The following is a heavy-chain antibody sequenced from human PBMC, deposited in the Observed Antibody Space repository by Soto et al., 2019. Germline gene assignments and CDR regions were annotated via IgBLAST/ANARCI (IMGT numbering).Heavy chain of an antibody. CDR1: GFTFSTYW. V-gene: IGHV3-7*01. CDR2: IKEDGSEK. CDR3: ARGWGYFDSSGFPYLYAMDV. Sequence: SGGSLTLSCAASGFTFSTYWMSWVRQAPGKGLEWVANIKEDGSEKYYVDSVEGRFTISRDNAKNSLYLQMNSLRAEDTAVYYCARGWGYFDSSGFPYLYAMDVWGQGTTVTVSS. J-gene: IGHJ6*02. D-gene: IGHD3-22*01.